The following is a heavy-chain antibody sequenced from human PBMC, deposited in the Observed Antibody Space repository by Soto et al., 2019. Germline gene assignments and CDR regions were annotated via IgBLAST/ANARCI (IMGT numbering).Heavy chain of an antibody. J-gene: IGHJ6*02. Sequence: EVQLVESGGGLVQPGRSLRLSCAASGFTFDDYAMHWVRQAPGKGLEWVSCISWNSGKIDYAASMKGRFTISRDNAKNTLYLQINSLRTEDTAMYYCAKDMGPFGVSTYYHYGMDVWGQGTTVTVSS. D-gene: IGHD3-3*01. CDR2: ISWNSGKI. V-gene: IGHV3-9*01. CDR1: GFTFDDYA. CDR3: AKDMGPFGVSTYYHYGMDV.